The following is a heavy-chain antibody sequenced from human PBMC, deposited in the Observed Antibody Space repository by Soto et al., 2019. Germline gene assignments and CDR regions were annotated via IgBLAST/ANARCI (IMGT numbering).Heavy chain of an antibody. V-gene: IGHV1-69*01. CDR2: IIPIFGTP. Sequence: QVQLVQSGAEVKKPGSSVKVSCKASGGTFSTYAISWVRQAPGQGLEWMGGIIPIFGTPNYAQKFQGRVTFTADESTSTAYMDLSSLRSDDTAVFYCARTRRGDSGTSIPYYGMDVWGQGTTVTVSS. CDR1: GGTFSTYA. CDR3: ARTRRGDSGTSIPYYGMDV. D-gene: IGHD1-1*01. J-gene: IGHJ6*02.